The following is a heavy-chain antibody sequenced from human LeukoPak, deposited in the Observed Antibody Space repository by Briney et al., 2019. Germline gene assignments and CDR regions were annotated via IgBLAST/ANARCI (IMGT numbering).Heavy chain of an antibody. D-gene: IGHD4-23*01. J-gene: IGHJ4*02. CDR3: ATGYYGGNSE. V-gene: IGHV3-23*01. CDR2: ISGSGGST. CDR1: GFTFSSYA. Sequence: PGGSLRLSCAASGFTFSSYAMSWVRQAPGEGLEWVSAISGSGGSTYYADSVKGRFTISRDNAKNSLYLQMNSLRAEDTAVYHCATGYYGGNSEWGQGTLVTVSS.